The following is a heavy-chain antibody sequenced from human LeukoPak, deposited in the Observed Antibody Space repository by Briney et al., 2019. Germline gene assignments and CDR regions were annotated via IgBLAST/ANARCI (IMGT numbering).Heavy chain of an antibody. D-gene: IGHD5-24*01. Sequence: GGSLRLSCAASGFSFSSYSMNWVRQAPGKGLEWVASISRSTYYIYYSDSLKGRYTVSKDNRNNSLFLQMNSLRAEDTAVYYCARTKEMATNHDAFDIWGQGPVVTVSS. CDR2: ISRSTYYI. CDR1: GFSFSSYS. J-gene: IGHJ3*02. V-gene: IGHV3-21*01. CDR3: ARTKEMATNHDAFDI.